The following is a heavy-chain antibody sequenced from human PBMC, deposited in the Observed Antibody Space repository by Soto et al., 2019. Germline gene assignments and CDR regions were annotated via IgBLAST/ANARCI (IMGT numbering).Heavy chain of an antibody. CDR1: GFSLSTSGVG. Sequence: GSGPTLVNPTPPLTLTCTFSGFSLSTSGVGVGWIRQPPGKALEWLALIYWDDDKRYSPSLKSRLTITKDTSKNQVVLTMTNMDPVDTATYYCAETASDGYIKTSYFDCWGQGTLVTVSS. CDR2: IYWDDDK. CDR3: AETASDGYIKTSYFDC. V-gene: IGHV2-5*02. J-gene: IGHJ4*02. D-gene: IGHD5-12*01.